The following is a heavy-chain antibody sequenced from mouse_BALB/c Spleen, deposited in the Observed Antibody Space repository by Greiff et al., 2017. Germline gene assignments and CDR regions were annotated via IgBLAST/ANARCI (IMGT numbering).Heavy chain of an antibody. V-gene: IGHV1-54*01. Sequence: VKLQQSGAELVRPGTSVKVSCKASGYAFTNYLIEWVKQRPGQGLEWIGVINPGSGGTNYNEKFKGKATLTADKSSSTAYMQLSSLTSDDSAVYYCARWGPVGAMDYWGQGTSVTVSS. CDR3: ARWGPVGAMDY. J-gene: IGHJ4*01. CDR2: INPGSGGT. CDR1: GYAFTNYL.